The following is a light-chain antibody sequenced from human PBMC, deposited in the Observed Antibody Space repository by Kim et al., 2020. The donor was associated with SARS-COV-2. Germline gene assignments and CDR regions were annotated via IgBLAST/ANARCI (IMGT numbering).Light chain of an antibody. CDR3: QTSGTGFRV. J-gene: IGLJ3*02. CDR1: SGNSSDA. Sequence: SVRLTCRLGSGNSSDAIAWHQHQPEKRPRFLKHLNNDGSHPTGGGIPGRFSGSSSGAERYLVISSLQSEDEADYYCQTSGTGFRVFGGGTQLTVL. V-gene: IGLV4-69*01. CDR2: LNNDGSH.